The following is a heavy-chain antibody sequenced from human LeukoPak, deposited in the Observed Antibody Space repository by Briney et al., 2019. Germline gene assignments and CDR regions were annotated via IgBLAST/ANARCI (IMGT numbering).Heavy chain of an antibody. J-gene: IGHJ6*02. Sequence: SVKVSCKASGGTFISYAISWVRQAPGQGLEWMGGIIPTFGTANYAQKFQGRVTITADESTSTAYMELSSLRSEDTAVYYCARADRGLYYYYYGMDVWGQGTTVTVSS. CDR2: IIPTFGTA. CDR3: ARADRGLYYYYYGMDV. D-gene: IGHD3-16*02. CDR1: GGTFISYA. V-gene: IGHV1-69*01.